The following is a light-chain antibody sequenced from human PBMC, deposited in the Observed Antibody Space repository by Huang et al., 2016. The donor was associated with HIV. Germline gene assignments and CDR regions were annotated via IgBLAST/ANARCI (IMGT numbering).Light chain of an antibody. CDR1: QRVSSY. Sequence: DIVLTQSPATLSLSPGAGATLSCRAGQRVSSYLAWYQQRPGHAPRLLIYLASNGATGIPARFSGGGSGTDFTLTISSLEPEDSAVYYCQQRNNGPYTFGQGTKLEVK. CDR2: LAS. CDR3: QQRNNGPYT. V-gene: IGKV3-11*01. J-gene: IGKJ2*01.